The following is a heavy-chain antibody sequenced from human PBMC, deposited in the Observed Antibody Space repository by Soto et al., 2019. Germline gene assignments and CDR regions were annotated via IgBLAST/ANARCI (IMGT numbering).Heavy chain of an antibody. CDR2: IVVGSGNT. CDR1: GFTFTSSA. Sequence: ASVKVSCKASGFTFTSSAMQWVRQARGQRLEWIGWIVVGSGNTNYAQKFQERVTITRDMSTSTAYMELSSLRSEDTAVYYCAAVPTPLVQTEYYFDYWGQGTLVTVSS. CDR3: AAVPTPLVQTEYYFDY. V-gene: IGHV1-58*02. D-gene: IGHD1-1*01. J-gene: IGHJ4*02.